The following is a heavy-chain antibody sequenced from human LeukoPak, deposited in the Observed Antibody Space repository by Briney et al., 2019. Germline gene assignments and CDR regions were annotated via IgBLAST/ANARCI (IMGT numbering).Heavy chain of an antibody. CDR3: ARKGSRSVAEPFDY. J-gene: IGHJ4*02. D-gene: IGHD4-23*01. V-gene: IGHV4-31*03. CDR1: GGSISSGGYY. Sequence: PSETLSLTCTVSGGSISSGGYYWSWIRQHPGKGLEWIGYIYYSGSTYYNPSLKSRVTISVDTSKNQFSLKLSSVTAADTVVYFCARKGSRSVAEPFDYWGQGPLVTVSS. CDR2: IYYSGST.